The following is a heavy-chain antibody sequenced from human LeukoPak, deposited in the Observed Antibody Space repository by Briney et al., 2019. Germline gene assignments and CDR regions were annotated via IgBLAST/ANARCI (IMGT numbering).Heavy chain of an antibody. Sequence: GASVKVSCKASGYTFTSYGISWVRQAPGQGLEWMGWISAYNGNTNYAQNLQGRVTMTTDTSTSTAYLELRSLRSDDTAVYYCAREIVCDRTPAFDIWGQGTMVTVSS. V-gene: IGHV1-18*01. CDR1: GYTFTSYG. D-gene: IGHD2-15*01. CDR2: ISAYNGNT. J-gene: IGHJ3*02. CDR3: AREIVCDRTPAFDI.